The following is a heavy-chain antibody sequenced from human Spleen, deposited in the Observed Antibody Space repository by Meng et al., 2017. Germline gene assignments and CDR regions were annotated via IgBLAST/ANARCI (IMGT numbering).Heavy chain of an antibody. D-gene: IGHD3-22*01. CDR3: AREERDSSGYYPDY. CDR1: GFIFSNSG. Sequence: GGSLRLSCAASGFIFSNSGMHWVRQAPGKGLEWVAIIWYDGSTKHYADSVKGRFAISRDNSKNTLYLQMNSLRAEDTAVYYCAREERDSSGYYPDYWGQGTLVTVSS. J-gene: IGHJ4*02. V-gene: IGHV3-33*01. CDR2: IWYDGSTK.